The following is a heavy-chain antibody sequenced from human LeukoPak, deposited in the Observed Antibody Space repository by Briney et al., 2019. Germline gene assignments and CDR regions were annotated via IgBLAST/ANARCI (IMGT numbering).Heavy chain of an antibody. CDR3: ARDVSHGDEYYCYYYMDV. J-gene: IGHJ6*03. V-gene: IGHV4-59*01. CDR1: GGSISSYY. D-gene: IGHD4-17*01. Sequence: SETLSLTCTVSGGSISSYYWSWIRQPPGKGLEWIGYIYYSGSTNYNPSLKSRVTISVDTSKNQFSLKLSSVTAADTAVYYCARDVSHGDEYYCYYYMDVWGKGTTVTVSS. CDR2: IYYSGST.